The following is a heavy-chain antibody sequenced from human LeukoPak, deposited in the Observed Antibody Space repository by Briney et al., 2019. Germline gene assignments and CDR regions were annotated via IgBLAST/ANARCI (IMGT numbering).Heavy chain of an antibody. Sequence: GGSLRLSCAASGFTFSSYAMSWVRQAPGKGLEWVSVIYSGGSTYYADSVKGRFTISRDNSKNTLYLQMNSLRAEDTAVYYCASRGTTGPYYYYYGMDVWGQGTTVTVSS. V-gene: IGHV3-53*01. CDR2: IYSGGST. D-gene: IGHD1-7*01. CDR1: GFTFSSYA. J-gene: IGHJ6*02. CDR3: ASRGTTGPYYYYYGMDV.